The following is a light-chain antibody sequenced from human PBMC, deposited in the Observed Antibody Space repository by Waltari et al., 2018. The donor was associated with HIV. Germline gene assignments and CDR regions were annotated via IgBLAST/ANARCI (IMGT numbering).Light chain of an antibody. Sequence: QSALTQPASVSGSPGQSITISCTGTNNDVGTYNYVPWYQQHPGKAPKLMIYDVTDRPSGVSDLFSGSKSGNTASLTISGLQAEDEADYYCSSYTSSISLVFGGGTKVTVL. CDR3: SSYTSSISLV. V-gene: IGLV2-14*03. J-gene: IGLJ3*02. CDR2: DVT. CDR1: NNDVGTYNY.